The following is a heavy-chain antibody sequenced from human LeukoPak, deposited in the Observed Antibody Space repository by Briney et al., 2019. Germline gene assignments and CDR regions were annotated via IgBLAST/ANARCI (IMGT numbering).Heavy chain of an antibody. CDR1: GFTFSSYA. Sequence: GGSLRLSCAASGFTFSSYAMSWVRQAPGKGLEWVANIKQDGSEKYYVDSVKGRFTISRDNAKNSLYLQMNSLRAEDTAVYYCARYSRRAFDIWGQGTMVTVS. CDR2: IKQDGSEK. D-gene: IGHD6-13*01. V-gene: IGHV3-7*03. J-gene: IGHJ3*02. CDR3: ARYSRRAFDI.